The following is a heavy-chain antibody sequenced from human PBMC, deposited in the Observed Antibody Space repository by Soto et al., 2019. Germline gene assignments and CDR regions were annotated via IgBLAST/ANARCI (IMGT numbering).Heavy chain of an antibody. CDR1: GGSISSGGYY. J-gene: IGHJ4*02. CDR3: ARVLVTTPQYNYFDY. Sequence: QVQLQESGPGLVKPSQTLSLTCTVSGGSISSGGYYWSWIRQHPGKGLEWIGYIYYSGSTYYNPSPKSRVTISVDTSKNQFSLKLSSVTAADTAVYYCARVLVTTPQYNYFDYWGQGTLVTVSS. V-gene: IGHV4-31*03. D-gene: IGHD4-17*01. CDR2: IYYSGST.